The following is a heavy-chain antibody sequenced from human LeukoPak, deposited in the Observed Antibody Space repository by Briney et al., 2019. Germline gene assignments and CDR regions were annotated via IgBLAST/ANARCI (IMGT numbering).Heavy chain of an antibody. CDR2: IDGSSRST. D-gene: IGHD3-9*01. V-gene: IGHV3-23*05. CDR3: ATQPLLTGTIET. Sequence: GGSLRLSCAASGFTLNTCAMTCVRQAPGKGREWVSTIDGSSRSTYYADSVKGRLTISRDNSKNTLYLQMHNLRAEDTALYYCATQPLLTGTIETWGQGTLVTVSS. J-gene: IGHJ5*02. CDR1: GFTLNTCA.